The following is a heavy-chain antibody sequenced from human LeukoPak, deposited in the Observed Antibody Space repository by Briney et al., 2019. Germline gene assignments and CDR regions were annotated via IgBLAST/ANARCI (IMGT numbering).Heavy chain of an antibody. D-gene: IGHD2-15*01. J-gene: IGHJ3*02. Sequence: SVKVSCKAPGGTFSSYTIGWVRQAPGQGLEWMGGIVPVFGATRHAQKFQGRVTITADDSTSTAYMELSGLRAEDTAVYYCARGWRVAAIPGAFDIWGQGTMVTVSS. CDR3: ARGWRVAAIPGAFDI. CDR1: GGTFSSYT. CDR2: IVPVFGAT. V-gene: IGHV1-69*01.